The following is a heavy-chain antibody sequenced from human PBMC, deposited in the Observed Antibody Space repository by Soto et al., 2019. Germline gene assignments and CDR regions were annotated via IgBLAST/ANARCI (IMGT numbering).Heavy chain of an antibody. D-gene: IGHD1-26*01. CDR3: AKSSGSYGLHYFDY. CDR1: GYTFTSYG. CDR2: ISAYNGNT. V-gene: IGHV1-18*04. J-gene: IGHJ4*02. Sequence: ASVKVSCKASGYTFTSYGISWVRQAPGQGLEWMGWISAYNGNTNYAQKLQGRVTMTTDTSTSTAYMELRSLRSDDTAVYYCAKSSGSYGLHYFDYWGQATLVTVSS.